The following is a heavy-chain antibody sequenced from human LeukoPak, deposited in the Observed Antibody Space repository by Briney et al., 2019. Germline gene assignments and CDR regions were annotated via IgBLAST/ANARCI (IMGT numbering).Heavy chain of an antibody. V-gene: IGHV1-69*13. CDR2: IIPIFGTA. D-gene: IGHD6-25*01. Sequence: ASVKVSCKASGGTFSSYAISWVRQAPGQGLEWMGGIIPIFGTANYAQKFQGRVTITADESTSTAYMGLSSLRSEDTAVYYCAREIAARGAFDIWGQGTMVTVSS. CDR3: AREIAARGAFDI. J-gene: IGHJ3*02. CDR1: GGTFSSYA.